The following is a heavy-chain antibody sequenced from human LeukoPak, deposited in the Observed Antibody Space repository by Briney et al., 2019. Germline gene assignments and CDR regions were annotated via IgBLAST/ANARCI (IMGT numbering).Heavy chain of an antibody. CDR3: ATLPTIVLSTMYYFDY. Sequence: ASVKVSCKVSGYTLIELSMHWVRQAPGKGLEWMGGFDPEDGETIYAQKFQGRVTMTEDTSTDTAYMELSSLRSEDTAVYYCATLPTIVLSTMYYFDYWGQGTLVTVSS. CDR1: GYTLIELS. CDR2: FDPEDGET. D-gene: IGHD2-8*02. J-gene: IGHJ4*02. V-gene: IGHV1-24*01.